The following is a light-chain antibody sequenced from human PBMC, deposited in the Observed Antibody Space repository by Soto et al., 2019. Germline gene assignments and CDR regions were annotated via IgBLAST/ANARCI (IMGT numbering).Light chain of an antibody. V-gene: IGKV3-20*01. CDR3: QHYVTSSIA. Sequence: ELVLTQSPSTLSLSPSARATVSCRAGRSVTSSSLAWYQQKPGQAPRLLMYGASSRDTGTPERISGGGSGTDFTLTISRLEPEDFAVYYCQHYVTSSIAFGQGTRLEIK. CDR1: RSVTSSS. CDR2: GAS. J-gene: IGKJ5*01.